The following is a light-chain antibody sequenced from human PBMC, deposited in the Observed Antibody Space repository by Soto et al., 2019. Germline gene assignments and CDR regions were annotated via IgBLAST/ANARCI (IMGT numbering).Light chain of an antibody. V-gene: IGKV1-5*01. CDR3: QHYNSNPWT. J-gene: IGKJ1*01. CDR1: ETVNGW. Sequence: DIQMTQSPTTLSASVGDRVTITCRASETVNGWLAWYQQQPGKAPKLLIYAASYLMSGVPSRFSGSGSETEFTLTISSLQPDDSAMYYCQHYNSNPWTFGQGTKVEVK. CDR2: AAS.